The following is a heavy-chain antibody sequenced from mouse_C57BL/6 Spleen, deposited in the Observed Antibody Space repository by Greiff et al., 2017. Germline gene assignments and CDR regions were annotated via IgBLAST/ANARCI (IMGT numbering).Heavy chain of an antibody. CDR2: INPGSGGA. CDR1: GYAFTNYL. Sequence: QVQLQQSGAELVRPGTSVKVSCKASGYAFTNYLIEWVKQRPGQGLAWIGGINPGSGGANSNEKVQGKGTLTVDKSSSTAYMQLSSLTSEDSAVYFCARELLLLYYFDYWGQGTTLTVSS. J-gene: IGHJ2*01. CDR3: ARELLLLYYFDY. D-gene: IGHD1-1*01. V-gene: IGHV1-54*01.